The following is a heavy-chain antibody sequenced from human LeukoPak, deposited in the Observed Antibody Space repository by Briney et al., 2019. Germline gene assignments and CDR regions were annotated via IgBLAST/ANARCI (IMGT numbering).Heavy chain of an antibody. CDR3: ANGNRCTSPNCLGYYYFYMDV. CDR2: FSGSGGTT. D-gene: IGHD2-8*01. J-gene: IGHJ6*03. V-gene: IGHV3-23*01. CDR1: GFTFSSYA. Sequence: GGSLRLSCAASGFTFSSYAMNWVRQAPGRGLEWVAGFSGSGGTTYYADSVKGRFTISRDNSKNTLYLQMNSLRAEDTAVYYCANGNRCTSPNCLGYYYFYMDVWGKGTTVTVSS.